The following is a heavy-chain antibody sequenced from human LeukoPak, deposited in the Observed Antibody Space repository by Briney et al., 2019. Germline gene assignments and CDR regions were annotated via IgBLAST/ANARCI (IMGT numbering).Heavy chain of an antibody. CDR3: ARERSYYYDSSGYPPVV. V-gene: IGHV3-30*02. CDR2: IRYDESNK. CDR1: GFIFSSHG. Sequence: GGSLRLSCAASGFIFSSHGMHWVRQAPGKGLEWVAFIRYDESNKYYADSVKGRFTISRDNSKNTLYLQINSLRAEDTAVYYCARERSYYYDSSGYPPVVWGQGTLVTVSS. D-gene: IGHD3-22*01. J-gene: IGHJ4*02.